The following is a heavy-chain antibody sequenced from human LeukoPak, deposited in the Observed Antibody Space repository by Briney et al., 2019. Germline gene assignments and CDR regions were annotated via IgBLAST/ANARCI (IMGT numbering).Heavy chain of an antibody. CDR1: GYTFTDYY. CDR3: ARGGSGSFFH. CDR2: INPNSGGT. J-gene: IGHJ4*02. D-gene: IGHD1-26*01. Sequence: ASVKVSCKASGYTFTDYYMHLLRQAPGQGLEWMGWINPNSGGTNHAQTFQGRVTLTRDTSISTAYMELTRLKSDDTALYYCARGGSGSFFHWGQGTLVSVSS. V-gene: IGHV1-2*02.